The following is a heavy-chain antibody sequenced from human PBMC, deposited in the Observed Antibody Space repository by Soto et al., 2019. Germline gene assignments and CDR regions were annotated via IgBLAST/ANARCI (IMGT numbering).Heavy chain of an antibody. CDR2: IKSKTDGGTT. D-gene: IGHD5-18*01. CDR1: GFTFSNAW. CDR3: TTDRPLVPFNTAMTDPFDY. V-gene: IGHV3-15*07. Sequence: GGSLRLSCAASGFTFSNAWMNWVRQAPGKGLEWVGRIKSKTDGGTTDYAAPVKGRFTISRDDSKNTLYLQMNSLKTEDTAVYYCTTDRPLVPFNTAMTDPFDYWGQGTLVTVSS. J-gene: IGHJ4*02.